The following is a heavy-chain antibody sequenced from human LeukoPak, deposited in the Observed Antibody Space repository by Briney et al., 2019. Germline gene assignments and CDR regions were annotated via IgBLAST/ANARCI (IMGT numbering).Heavy chain of an antibody. V-gene: IGHV3-66*01. CDR2: IYSGGST. CDR3: ARYSSSWGYFDY. J-gene: IGHJ4*02. CDR1: GFTVSSNY. D-gene: IGHD6-13*01. Sequence: GGSLRLSCAASGFTVSSNYMSWVRQAPGKRLEWASVIYSGGSTYYADSVKGRFTISRDNSKNTLYLQMNSLRAEDTAVYYCARYSSSWGYFDYWGQGTLVTVSS.